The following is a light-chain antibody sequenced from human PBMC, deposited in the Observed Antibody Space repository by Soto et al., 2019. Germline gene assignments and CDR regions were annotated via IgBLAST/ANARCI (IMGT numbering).Light chain of an antibody. CDR2: EAS. Sequence: EIGLTQSPATLSLATGERATLSCRASQSVRNYLVWYQQKPGRAPRLLIYEASKRVTCIPARFRGSGSGTDFTLTIRSLKPQVFAVYYCQQRTNWHNTSGKRTTLAIK. J-gene: IGKJ2*01. CDR3: QQRTNWHNT. V-gene: IGKV3-11*01. CDR1: QSVRNY.